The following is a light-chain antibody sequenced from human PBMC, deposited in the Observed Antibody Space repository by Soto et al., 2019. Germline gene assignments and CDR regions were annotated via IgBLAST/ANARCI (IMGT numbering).Light chain of an antibody. V-gene: IGKV1-39*01. J-gene: IGKJ5*01. CDR1: QTISSW. CDR2: AAS. Sequence: DIQMTQSPSTLSGSVGDRVTITCRASQTISSWLAWYQQKPGKAPKLLIYAASSLQSGVPSRFSGSGSGTDFTLTIRSLQPEDFATYYCQQSYSTPPITFGQGTQLEIK. CDR3: QQSYSTPPIT.